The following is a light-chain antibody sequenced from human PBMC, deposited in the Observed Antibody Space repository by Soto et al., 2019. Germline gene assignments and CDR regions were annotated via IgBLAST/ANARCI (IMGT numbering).Light chain of an antibody. CDR3: QQRSNWHPIT. CDR2: GAS. Sequence: VMTQSPATLSVSPGERATLSYSSSQSVSSNLAWYQQKPGQAPSLLIYGASTRATGIPARFSGSGSGTDFTLTISSLETEDFAVYYCQQRSNWHPITFGHGTRLEIK. J-gene: IGKJ5*01. V-gene: IGKV3D-11*02. CDR1: QSVSSN.